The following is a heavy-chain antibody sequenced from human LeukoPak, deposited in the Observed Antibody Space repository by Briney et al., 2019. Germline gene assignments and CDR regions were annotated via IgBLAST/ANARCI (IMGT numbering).Heavy chain of an antibody. V-gene: IGHV3-23*01. Sequence: GGSLRLSCAASGFTFSSYAMSWVRQAPGKGLEWVSAISGSGGSTYYADSVKGRFTISRDNSKNTLYLQMNSLRAEDTAVYYCANRGGYSSSWFRVRETTFAYWGQGTLVTVSS. D-gene: IGHD6-13*01. J-gene: IGHJ4*02. CDR1: GFTFSSYA. CDR2: ISGSGGST. CDR3: ANRGGYSSSWFRVRETTFAY.